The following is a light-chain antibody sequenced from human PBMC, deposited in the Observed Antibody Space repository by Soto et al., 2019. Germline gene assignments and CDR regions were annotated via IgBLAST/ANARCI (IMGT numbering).Light chain of an antibody. CDR1: QSISSY. CDR3: QQSYSTPPT. Sequence: DIQMTQSPSSLSASVGDRVTVTCRASQSISSYLNWYQQKPGKAPNLLIYAASSLQSGVPSRFSGSGSGTDFTLTISSLQPEDFATYYCQQSYSTPPTFGRGTKVEIK. CDR2: AAS. J-gene: IGKJ1*01. V-gene: IGKV1-39*01.